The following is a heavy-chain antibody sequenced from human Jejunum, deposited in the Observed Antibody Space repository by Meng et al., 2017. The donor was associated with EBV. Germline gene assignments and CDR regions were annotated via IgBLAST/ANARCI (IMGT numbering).Heavy chain of an antibody. V-gene: IGHV3-74*01. CDR3: ARGNHGPDY. D-gene: IGHD2-8*01. CDR1: GFSFSGYW. J-gene: IGHJ4*02. Sequence: EXQLEVXXXGLVQPGXSLRLSCAVSGFSFSGYWGEWVRQAPGKGSVWVSRINQDGSGINYADFVKGRFTISRDNAKNTLYLQMNSLRVEDTAVYYCARGNHGPDYWGQGTLVTVAS. CDR2: INQDGSGI.